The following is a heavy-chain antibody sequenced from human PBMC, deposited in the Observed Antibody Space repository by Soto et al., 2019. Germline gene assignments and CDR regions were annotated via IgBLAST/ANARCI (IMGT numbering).Heavy chain of an antibody. Sequence: GASVKVSCKASGYTFTSYAMHWVRQAPGQRLEWMGWINAGNGNTKYSQKFQGRVTITRDTSASTAYMELSSLRSEDTAVYYCARLALQQLVLVYWGQGTLVTVSS. D-gene: IGHD6-13*01. CDR2: INAGNGNT. J-gene: IGHJ4*02. CDR3: ARLALQQLVLVY. V-gene: IGHV1-3*01. CDR1: GYTFTSYA.